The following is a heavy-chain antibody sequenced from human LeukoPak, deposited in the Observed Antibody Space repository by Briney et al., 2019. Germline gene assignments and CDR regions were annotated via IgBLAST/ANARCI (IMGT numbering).Heavy chain of an antibody. J-gene: IGHJ4*02. CDR2: IYYSGST. V-gene: IGHV4-39*01. CDR3: AKNPYPQYYFDY. CDR1: GGSISTITYY. Sequence: SETLSLTCTVSGGSISTITYYWGWIRQPPGKGLEWIGSIYYSGSTYYNPSLKSRVTISVDTSKNQFSLKLSSVTAADTAVYYCAKNPYPQYYFDYWGQGTLVTVSS.